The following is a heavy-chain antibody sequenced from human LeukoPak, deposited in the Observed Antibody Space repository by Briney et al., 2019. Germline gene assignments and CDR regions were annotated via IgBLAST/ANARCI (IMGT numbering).Heavy chain of an antibody. Sequence: PSETLSLTCTVSGGSISSYYWSWIRQPAGKGLEWIGRIYTSGSTNYNPSLKCRVTMSVDTSKNQFSLKLSSVTAADTAVYYCASTRYCSSTSCTTKSHFDYWGQGTLVTVSS. CDR3: ASTRYCSSTSCTTKSHFDY. J-gene: IGHJ4*02. D-gene: IGHD2-2*01. V-gene: IGHV4-4*07. CDR2: IYTSGST. CDR1: GGSISSYY.